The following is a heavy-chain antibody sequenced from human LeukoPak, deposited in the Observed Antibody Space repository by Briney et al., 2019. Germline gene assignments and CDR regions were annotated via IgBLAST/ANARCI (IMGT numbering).Heavy chain of an antibody. CDR2: INHSGST. CDR1: GGSFSGYY. V-gene: IGHV4-34*01. J-gene: IGHJ3*02. D-gene: IGHD2-2*01. CDR3: ARAAVVVPAATDAFDI. Sequence: SETLSLTCAVYGGSFSGYYWSWIRQPPGKGLEWIGEINHSGSTNYNPSLKSRVTISVDTSKNQFSLKLSSVTAADTAVYYCARAAVVVPAATDAFDIWGQGTMVTVSS.